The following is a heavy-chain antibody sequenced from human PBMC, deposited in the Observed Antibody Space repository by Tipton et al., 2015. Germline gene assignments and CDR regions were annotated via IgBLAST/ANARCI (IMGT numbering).Heavy chain of an antibody. CDR2: IRAKAHGGTT. J-gene: IGHJ4*02. D-gene: IGHD7-27*01. Sequence: SLRLPCTPSGFIFGDYSVTWVRQAPGKGLEWVGVIRAKAHGGTTDYGASVKGRFTTSRDDSKSIAFLQMNSLISEDTAVYYCGRGGWGSGYFDSWGQGTLVSVSS. CDR3: GRGGWGSGYFDS. V-gene: IGHV3-49*04. CDR1: GFIFGDYS.